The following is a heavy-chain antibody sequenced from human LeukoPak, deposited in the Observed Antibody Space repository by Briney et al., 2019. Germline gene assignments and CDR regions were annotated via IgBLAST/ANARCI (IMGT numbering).Heavy chain of an antibody. CDR3: ARAHYDFWSGYYDKRFNWFDP. D-gene: IGHD3-3*01. J-gene: IGHJ5*02. CDR2: IYYSGST. V-gene: IGHV4-59*01. CDR1: GGSISSYY. Sequence: SETLSLTCTVSGGSISSYYWSWIRHPPGKGLERSGYIYYSGSTNYNPSLKSRVTISVDTSKTQFSLKLSSVTAADTAVYYCARAHYDFWSGYYDKRFNWFDPWGQGTLVTVSS.